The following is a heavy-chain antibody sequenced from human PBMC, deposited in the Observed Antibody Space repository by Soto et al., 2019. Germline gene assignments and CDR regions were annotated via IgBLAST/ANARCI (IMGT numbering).Heavy chain of an antibody. D-gene: IGHD6-13*01. J-gene: IGHJ3*02. CDR1: GFTFSSYA. CDR3: AKDRRGPLVAAEDAFDI. CDR2: ISGSGGST. Sequence: EVQLLESGGGLVQPGGSLRLSCAASGFTFSSYAMSWVRQAPGKGLEWVSGISGSGGSTYYADSVKGRFTISRDNSKNTLYLQMKSLRAEETAVYYCAKDRRGPLVAAEDAFDIWGQGTMVTVSS. V-gene: IGHV3-23*01.